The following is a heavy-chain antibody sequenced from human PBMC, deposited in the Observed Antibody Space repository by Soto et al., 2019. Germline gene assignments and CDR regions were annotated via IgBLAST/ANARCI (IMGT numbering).Heavy chain of an antibody. Sequence: QVQLVESGGGLVPPGGSLRLSCAGSGFTFGDSYMSWIRQAPGKGLEWLSYISPGSRYPAYADSVKGRFTISRDNAKNMVYLEMNSLRAEDTAVYYCAREFYYYDRSGNLGYWGQGALVTVSS. CDR3: AREFYYYDRSGNLGY. CDR1: GFTFGDSY. CDR2: ISPGSRYP. V-gene: IGHV3-11*06. D-gene: IGHD3-22*01. J-gene: IGHJ4*02.